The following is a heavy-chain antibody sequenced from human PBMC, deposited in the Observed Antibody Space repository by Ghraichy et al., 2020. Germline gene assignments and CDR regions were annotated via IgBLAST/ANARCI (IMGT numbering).Heavy chain of an antibody. D-gene: IGHD4-17*01. CDR3: ARVGDYGYIDY. CDR1: GFTFSSYW. J-gene: IGHJ4*02. V-gene: IGHV3-74*01. Sequence: LSLTCAASGFTFSSYWMHWVRQAPGKGLVWVSRINSDGSSTSYADSVKGRFTISRDNAKNTLYLQMNSLRAEDTAVYYCARVGDYGYIDYWGQGTLVTVSS. CDR2: INSDGSST.